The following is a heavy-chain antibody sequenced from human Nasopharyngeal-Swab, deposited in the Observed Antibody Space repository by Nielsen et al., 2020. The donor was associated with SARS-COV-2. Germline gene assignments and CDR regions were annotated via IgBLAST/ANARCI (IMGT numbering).Heavy chain of an antibody. J-gene: IGHJ6*03. CDR2: ISGSGGST. V-gene: IGHV3-23*01. CDR1: GFTFSSYA. CDR3: ANGIAARFSHYYMDV. Sequence: GESLKISCAASGFTFSSYAMSWVRQAPGKGLGWVSAISGSGGSTYYADSVKGRFTISRDNSKNTLYLQMNSLRAEDTAVYYCANGIAARFSHYYMDVWGKGTTVTVSS. D-gene: IGHD6-6*01.